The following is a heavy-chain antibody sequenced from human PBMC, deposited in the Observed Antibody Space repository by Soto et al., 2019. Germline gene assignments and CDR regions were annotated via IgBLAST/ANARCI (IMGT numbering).Heavy chain of an antibody. D-gene: IGHD3-3*01. CDR2: ISSSGSTI. CDR1: GFTFSDYY. V-gene: IGHV3-11*01. CDR3: EREGDTIFGVALSSTNYYYGMDV. J-gene: IGHJ6*02. Sequence: PGGSLRLSCAASGFTFSDYYMSWIRQAPGKGLEWVSYISSSGSTIYYADSVKGRFTISRDNAKNSLYLQMNSLRAEDTAVYYCEREGDTIFGVALSSTNYYYGMDVWGQGTTVTVSS.